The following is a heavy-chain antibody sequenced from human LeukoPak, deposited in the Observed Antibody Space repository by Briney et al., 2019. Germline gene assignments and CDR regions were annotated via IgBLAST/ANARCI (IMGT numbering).Heavy chain of an antibody. V-gene: IGHV1-18*01. J-gene: IGHJ4*02. CDR1: GYTFTSHG. CDR2: ISAYNGNT. D-gene: IGHD3-22*01. Sequence: ASVKVSCKASGYTFTSHGISWLRQAPGQGLEWMGWISAYNGNTNYAQKLQGRVTITTDTSTSTAYMELRSLRSDDTAVYYCARASSGPFDYWGQGTLVTVSS. CDR3: ARASSGPFDY.